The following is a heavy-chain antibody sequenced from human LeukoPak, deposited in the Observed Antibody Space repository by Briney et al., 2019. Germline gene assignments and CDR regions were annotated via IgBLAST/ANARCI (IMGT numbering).Heavy chain of an antibody. D-gene: IGHD5-12*01. Sequence: PSETLSLTCTVSGGSISSYYWSWIRQPAGKGLKWIGRIYTSRSTNYNPSLKSRVTISVDKSKNQFSLKLSSVTAADTAVYYCARGLGNYGYWGQGTLVTVSS. CDR2: IYTSRST. J-gene: IGHJ4*02. V-gene: IGHV4-4*07. CDR3: ARGLGNYGY. CDR1: GGSISSYY.